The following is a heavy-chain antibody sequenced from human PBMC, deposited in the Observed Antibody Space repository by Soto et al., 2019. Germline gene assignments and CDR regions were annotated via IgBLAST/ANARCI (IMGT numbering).Heavy chain of an antibody. J-gene: IGHJ4*02. Sequence: ASVNVSYKASGYTFTVYYMHWVRQAPGQGLEWMWWINPKSGGTMYPQKFQGRVTMTWDTSISTAYMALTRLRSDDTAVYYCARDLAKGGGSAGFDYWGQGTLVTVSS. V-gene: IGHV1-2*02. CDR3: ARDLAKGGGSAGFDY. D-gene: IGHD1-26*01. CDR2: INPKSGGT. CDR1: GYTFTVYY.